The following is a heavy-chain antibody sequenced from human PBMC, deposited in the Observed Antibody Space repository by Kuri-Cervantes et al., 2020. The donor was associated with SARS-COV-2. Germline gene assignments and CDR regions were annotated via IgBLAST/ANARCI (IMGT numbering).Heavy chain of an antibody. Sequence: GGSLRLSCAASGFTFSSYGMHWVRQAPGKGLEWVAFIRYDGSNKYYADSVKGRFTISRDNAKNSLYLQMNSLRAEDTALYYCAKDIGYDILTGYLDYWGQGTLVTVSS. D-gene: IGHD3-9*01. CDR2: IRYDGSNK. J-gene: IGHJ4*02. V-gene: IGHV3-30*02. CDR3: AKDIGYDILTGYLDY. CDR1: GFTFSSYG.